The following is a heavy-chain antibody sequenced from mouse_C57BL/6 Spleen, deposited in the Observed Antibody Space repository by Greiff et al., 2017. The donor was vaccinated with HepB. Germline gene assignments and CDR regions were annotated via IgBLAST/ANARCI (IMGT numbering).Heavy chain of an antibody. D-gene: IGHD1-1*01. CDR1: GYTFTSYW. Sequence: VKLQQPGAELVKPGASVKLSCKASGYTFTSYWMHWVKQRPGQGLEWIGMIHPNSGSTNYNEKFKSKATLTVDKSYSKAYMQLSSLTSDDSAVYYCASSWCSYGFAYWGQGTLVTVSA. J-gene: IGHJ3*01. V-gene: IGHV1-64*01. CDR3: ASSWCSYGFAY. CDR2: IHPNSGST.